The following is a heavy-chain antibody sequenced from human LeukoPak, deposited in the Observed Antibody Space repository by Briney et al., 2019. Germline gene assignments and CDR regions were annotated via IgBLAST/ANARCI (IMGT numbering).Heavy chain of an antibody. V-gene: IGHV4-39*01. CDR3: ARRPGGNSYYFNF. J-gene: IGHJ4*02. CDR2: LYYSGNT. D-gene: IGHD4-23*01. CDR1: GDSVTSRTYY. Sequence: SETLSLTCTVSGDSVTSRTYYWVWIRQPPGKGLEWIGSLYYSGNTYYNPSLKSRVTISVDTSKNQSSLELTSVTAADTAVYYCARRPGGNSYYFNFWGQGTLVTVSS.